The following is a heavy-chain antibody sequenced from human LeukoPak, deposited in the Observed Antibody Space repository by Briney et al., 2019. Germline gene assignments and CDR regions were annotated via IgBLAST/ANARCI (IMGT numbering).Heavy chain of an antibody. CDR1: GFTFSSYT. D-gene: IGHD1-7*01. CDR2: ISRTSEST. Sequence: TGGSLRLSCAASGFTFSSYTMNWVRQAPGKGLEWVSIISRTSESTFYADSVKGRFTISRDNAKNSLYLQMNGLRADDTATYYCARGATDTTRWFDPWGQGTLVTVSS. V-gene: IGHV3-21*01. CDR3: ARGATDTTRWFDP. J-gene: IGHJ5*02.